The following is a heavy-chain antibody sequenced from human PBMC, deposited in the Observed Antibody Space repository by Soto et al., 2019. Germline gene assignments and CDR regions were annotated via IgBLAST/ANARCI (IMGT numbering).Heavy chain of an antibody. CDR1: GYTFTIYY. CDR3: ASEGYAKDAFDI. J-gene: IGHJ3*02. CDR2: MNPNSGNT. Sequence: ASVKVSCKASGYTFTIYYINWVRQATGQGLEWMGWMNPNSGNTGYAQKFQGRVTMTRNTSISTAYMELSSLRSEDTAVYYCASEGYAKDAFDIWGQGTMVTVSS. V-gene: IGHV1-8*01. D-gene: IGHD1-1*01.